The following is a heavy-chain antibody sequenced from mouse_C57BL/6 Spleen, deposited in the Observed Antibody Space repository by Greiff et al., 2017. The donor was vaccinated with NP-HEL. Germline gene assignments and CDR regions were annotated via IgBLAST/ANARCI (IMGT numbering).Heavy chain of an antibody. CDR3: ASSNLYYFDY. CDR2: ISSGGSYT. CDR1: GFTFSSYG. Sequence: DVMLVESGGDLVKPGGSLKLSCAASGFTFSSYGMSWVRQTPDKRLEWVATISSGGSYTYYPDSVKGRFTISRDNAKNTLYLQMSSLKSEDTAMYYCASSNLYYFDYWGQGTTLTVSS. J-gene: IGHJ2*01. D-gene: IGHD2-5*01. V-gene: IGHV5-6*02.